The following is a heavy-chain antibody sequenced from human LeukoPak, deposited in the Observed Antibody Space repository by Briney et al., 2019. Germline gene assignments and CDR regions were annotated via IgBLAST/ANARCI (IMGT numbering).Heavy chain of an antibody. J-gene: IGHJ4*02. CDR3: ARERLQNQLLSGLDY. D-gene: IGHD2-2*01. CDR2: ISSSSSYI. CDR1: GFTFSSYS. Sequence: PGGSLRLSCAASGFTFSSYSMNWVRQAPGKGLEWVSSISSSSSYIYYADSVKGRFTISRDNAKNSLYLQMNSLRAEDTAVYYCARERLQNQLLSGLDYWGQGTLVTVSS. V-gene: IGHV3-21*01.